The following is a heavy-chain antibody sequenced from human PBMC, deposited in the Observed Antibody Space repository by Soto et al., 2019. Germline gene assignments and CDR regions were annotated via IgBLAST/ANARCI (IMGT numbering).Heavy chain of an antibody. CDR1: GYTFTGYY. CDR2: VNPNSGGT. CDR3: ARGRVTPPIYWYFDL. D-gene: IGHD2-21*02. Sequence: QVQLVQSGAEVKKPGASVKVSCKASGYTFTGYYIHWVRQAPGQGLEWMGWVNPNSGGTNYAQKFQGRVTITADESTSTAYMELSSLRSEDTAVYYCARGRVTPPIYWYFDLWGRGTLVTVSS. V-gene: IGHV1-2*02. J-gene: IGHJ2*01.